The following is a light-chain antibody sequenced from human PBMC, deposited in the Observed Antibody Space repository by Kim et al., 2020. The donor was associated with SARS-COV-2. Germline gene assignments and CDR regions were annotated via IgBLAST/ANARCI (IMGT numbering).Light chain of an antibody. V-gene: IGKV3-15*01. CDR1: QSVRNN. CDR3: QQYDYWPPNT. CDR2: GAS. J-gene: IGKJ2*01. Sequence: EIVLTQSPGTLSLSPGERATLSCRASQSVRNNLAWYQQKPGQAPRLLIYGASTRATGVPARFSASGSGTDFTLTISSLQSEDFAIYYCQQYDYWPPNTFGQGTKLEI.